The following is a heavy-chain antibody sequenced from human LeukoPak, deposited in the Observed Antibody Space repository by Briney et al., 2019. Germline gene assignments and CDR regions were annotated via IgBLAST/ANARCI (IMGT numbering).Heavy chain of an antibody. D-gene: IGHD2-15*01. V-gene: IGHV3-23*01. CDR2: ITASSTAI. J-gene: IGHJ4*02. CDR3: AKGKIRWIDY. CDR1: GFTFNTYT. Sequence: GGSLRLSCAASGFTFNTYTMNWVRQAPGKGLEWVSSITASSTAIYSADSVKGRFTISRDNSKNTLYLQMNSLRAEDTAVYYCAKGKIRWIDYWGQGTLVTVSS.